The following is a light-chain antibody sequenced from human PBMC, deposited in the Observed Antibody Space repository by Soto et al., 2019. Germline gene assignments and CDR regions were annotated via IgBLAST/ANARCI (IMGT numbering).Light chain of an antibody. J-gene: IGKJ1*01. CDR1: QTISSR. CDR3: QQNFNFPRT. Sequence: DLQMTQSPSTLSASVGDRVTITCRASQTISSRLAWYQQKPGKAPKVLIYKASNLESGVPPRFSGTGSGADFTLTISSLQPEDFATYYCQQNFNFPRTFGQGTKVDIE. V-gene: IGKV1-5*03. CDR2: KAS.